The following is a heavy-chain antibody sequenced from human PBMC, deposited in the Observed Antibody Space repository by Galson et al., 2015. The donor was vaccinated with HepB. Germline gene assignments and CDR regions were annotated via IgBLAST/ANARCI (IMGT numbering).Heavy chain of an antibody. V-gene: IGHV2-5*02. J-gene: IGHJ4*02. CDR1: GFSLTTSGVG. D-gene: IGHD3-22*01. CDR3: AHRLGRDDHSSGYSRFDY. CDR2: IYWDDDQ. Sequence: PALVKPTQTLTLTCTISGFSLTTSGVGVGWIRQPPGKALEWLALIYWDDDQRYRPSLRSRLIITRDISKNQVVLTMTNMEPVDTATHYCAHRLGRDDHSSGYSRFDYWGQGTLVTVSS.